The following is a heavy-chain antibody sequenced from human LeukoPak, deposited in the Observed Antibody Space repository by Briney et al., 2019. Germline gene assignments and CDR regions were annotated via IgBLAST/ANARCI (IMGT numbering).Heavy chain of an antibody. CDR1: GFTLSSYG. Sequence: AGGSLRLSCAASGFTLSSYGMHWVRQAPGKGLEWVAVISHDGSNKYYADSVKGRFTISRDNSKNTLYLQMNSLRAEDTAVYYCAKAFFDPWGQGTLVTVSS. CDR2: ISHDGSNK. J-gene: IGHJ5*02. V-gene: IGHV3-30*18. CDR3: AKAFFDP.